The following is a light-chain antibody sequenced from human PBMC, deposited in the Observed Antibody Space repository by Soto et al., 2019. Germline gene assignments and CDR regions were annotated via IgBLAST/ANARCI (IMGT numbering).Light chain of an antibody. J-gene: IGKJ3*01. V-gene: IGKV1-9*01. Sequence: DIQLIQSPSFLSASVGDRVTITCRASQGISSYLAWYQQKPGKAPKLLIFAASTLQNGVPSRFSGSGSGTEFTLTISSLQPEDFATYYCLHLNSYSPDTFGPGTKLDIK. CDR1: QGISSY. CDR2: AAS. CDR3: LHLNSYSPDT.